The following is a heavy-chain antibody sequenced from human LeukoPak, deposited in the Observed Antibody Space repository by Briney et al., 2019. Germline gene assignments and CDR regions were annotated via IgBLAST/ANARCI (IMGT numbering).Heavy chain of an antibody. CDR2: IQYDGSKT. D-gene: IGHD2-2*01. Sequence: AGRSLRLSCAASGFTFSNYGMHWVRQPPGQGLEWLTAIQYDGSKTYYAESVRGRITISRDDSKNTLYLQMNSLRAEDTAVYYCARDSCSSPSCFDYWGQGTLVPVSS. V-gene: IGHV3-33*01. CDR1: GFTFSNYG. CDR3: ARDSCSSPSCFDY. J-gene: IGHJ4*02.